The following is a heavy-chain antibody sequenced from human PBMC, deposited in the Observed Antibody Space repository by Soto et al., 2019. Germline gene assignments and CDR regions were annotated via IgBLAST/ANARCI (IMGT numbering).Heavy chain of an antibody. CDR2: VSVDPANT. Sequence: SGGSLRLSCAASGFTLSSYPMSWVRQAPGKGLQWVASVSVDPANTYYADSVKGRFTISRDNSRKAVYLQLINVTAEDTAVYYCSQDGIRGINMDKWGQGTLVTVSS. CDR3: SQDGIRGINMDK. J-gene: IGHJ1*01. V-gene: IGHV3-23*01. CDR1: GFTLSSYP.